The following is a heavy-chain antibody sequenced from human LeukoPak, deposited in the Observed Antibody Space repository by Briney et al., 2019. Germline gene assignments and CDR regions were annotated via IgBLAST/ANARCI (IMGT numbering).Heavy chain of an antibody. D-gene: IGHD1-26*01. Sequence: SETLSLTCIVSGGSISVTNYYWGWIRQPPGKGLEWIGSIYYSGNTYYNSHLRSRLTMSVDTSKEQFSLKLSSVTAADTALYYCARSWMVGKGAFDIWGPGSMVIVSS. CDR2: IYYSGNT. CDR3: ARSWMVGKGAFDI. V-gene: IGHV4-39*01. CDR1: GGSISVTNYY. J-gene: IGHJ3*02.